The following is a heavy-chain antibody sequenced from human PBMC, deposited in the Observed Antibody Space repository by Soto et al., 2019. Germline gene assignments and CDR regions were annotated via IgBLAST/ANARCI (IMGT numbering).Heavy chain of an antibody. J-gene: IGHJ4*02. Sequence: QVQLVQSGAEVKKPGASVKVSCQASGYTFASHYINWVRQAPGQGLEWMGVINPNGGNTRYAQRFQDRLTLTTDTPTNTVYLELSSLSSDETAVYYCGRDTSGLDSWGKGTLVTVYS. CDR1: GYTFASHY. CDR3: GRDTSGLDS. CDR2: INPNGGNT. V-gene: IGHV1-46*01.